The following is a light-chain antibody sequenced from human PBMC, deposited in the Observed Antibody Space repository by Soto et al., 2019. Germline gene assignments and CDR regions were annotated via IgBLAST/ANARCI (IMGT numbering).Light chain of an antibody. J-gene: IGLJ3*02. CDR3: CSYAGGGV. Sequence: QSALTQPASVSGSPGQSITISCTGTSSDVGSYNLVSWYQQHPGKAPKLMIYEGSKRPSGVSNRFSGSKSGNTASLTISGLQAEDEADYYCCSYAGGGVFGGGTKLTVL. V-gene: IGLV2-23*01. CDR2: EGS. CDR1: SSDVGSYNL.